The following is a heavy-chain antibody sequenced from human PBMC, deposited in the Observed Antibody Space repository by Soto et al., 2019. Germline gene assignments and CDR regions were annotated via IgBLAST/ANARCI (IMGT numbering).Heavy chain of an antibody. Sequence: QVQLQQWGAGLLKPSETLSLTCAVYGESSSGYQWSWIRQTPGKGLEWIGEINNSGNTNYNPSLTRLVTILLGTTKKQISLKVSPVTAADSAVYYCARGLILWFGELSRRGGYYYYMDVWGKGTTVTVSS. V-gene: IGHV4-34*01. CDR1: GESSSGYQ. CDR2: INNSGNT. CDR3: ARGLILWFGELSRRGGYYYYMDV. D-gene: IGHD3-10*01. J-gene: IGHJ6*03.